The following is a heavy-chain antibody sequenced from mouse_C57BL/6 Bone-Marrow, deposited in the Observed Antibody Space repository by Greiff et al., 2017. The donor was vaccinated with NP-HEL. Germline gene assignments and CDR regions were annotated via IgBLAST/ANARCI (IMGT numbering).Heavy chain of an antibody. Sequence: QVQLQQPGAELVMPGASVKLSCKASGYTFTSYWMHWVKQRPGQGLEWIGEIDPSDSYTNYNQKFKGKSTLTVDKSSSTAYMQLSSLTSEDSAVYYCAREGFYYGNYGMDYWGQGTSVTVSS. CDR3: AREGFYYGNYGMDY. CDR1: GYTFTSYW. V-gene: IGHV1-69*01. CDR2: IDPSDSYT. D-gene: IGHD2-1*01. J-gene: IGHJ4*01.